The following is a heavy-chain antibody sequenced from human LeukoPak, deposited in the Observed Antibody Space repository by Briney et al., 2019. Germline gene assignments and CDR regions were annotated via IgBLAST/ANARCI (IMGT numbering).Heavy chain of an antibody. CDR2: ISAYNGNT. Sequence: ASVKVSCKASGYTFTSYGISWVRQAPGQGLEWMGWISAYNGNTNYAQKLQGRVTMTTDTSTSTAYMELRSLRSDDTAVYYCARGRLPGHYGDYPKYYFDYWGQGTLVTVSS. CDR3: ARGRLPGHYGDYPKYYFDY. CDR1: GYTFTSYG. V-gene: IGHV1-18*01. J-gene: IGHJ4*02. D-gene: IGHD4-17*01.